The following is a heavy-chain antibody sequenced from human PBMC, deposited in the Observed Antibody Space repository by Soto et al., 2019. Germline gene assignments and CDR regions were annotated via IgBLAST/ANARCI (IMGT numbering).Heavy chain of an antibody. V-gene: IGHV4-61*01. CDR1: GGSVNSGSYY. CDR3: ARGHSSGWYYYYYGMDV. J-gene: IGHJ6*02. D-gene: IGHD6-19*01. Sequence: SETLSLTCTVSGGSVNSGSYYWSWIRQPPGKGLEWIGYIYYSGSTNYNPSLKSRVTISVDTSKNQFSLKLSSVTAADTAVYYCARGHSSGWYYYYYGMDVWGQGTTVTVSS. CDR2: IYYSGST.